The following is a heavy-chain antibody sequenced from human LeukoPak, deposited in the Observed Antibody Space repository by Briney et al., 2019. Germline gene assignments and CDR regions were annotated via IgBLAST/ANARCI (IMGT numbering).Heavy chain of an antibody. Sequence: ASVKVSCKASGYTFTGYYMHWVRQAPGQGLEWMGWINPNSGGTNYAQKFQGRVTMTRDTSISTAYMELSRLRSDDTAVYYCARDTYCSGGSCYVSWFDPWGQGTLVTVSS. J-gene: IGHJ5*02. CDR3: ARDTYCSGGSCYVSWFDP. D-gene: IGHD2-15*01. CDR2: INPNSGGT. CDR1: GYTFTGYY. V-gene: IGHV1-2*02.